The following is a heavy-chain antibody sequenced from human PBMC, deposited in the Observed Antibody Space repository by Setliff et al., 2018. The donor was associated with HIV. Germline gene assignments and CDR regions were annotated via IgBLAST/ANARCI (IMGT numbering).Heavy chain of an antibody. Sequence: PGESLKISCKTSGYDFTTNWVGWVRQMPGKGLEWMGIIRPADSDTGVNPSFQGHVTISADKSISTTYLQWSSLRASDTAMYYCARVFSAGWFDSWGQGTLVTVSS. CDR1: GYDFTTNW. V-gene: IGHV5-51*01. CDR2: IRPADSDT. CDR3: ARVFSAGWFDS. D-gene: IGHD6-13*01. J-gene: IGHJ5*01.